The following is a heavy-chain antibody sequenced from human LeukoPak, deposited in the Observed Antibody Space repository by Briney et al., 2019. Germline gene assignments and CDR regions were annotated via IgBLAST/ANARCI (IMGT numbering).Heavy chain of an antibody. CDR3: ARLRAGDYFDR. V-gene: IGHV3-7*04. Sequence: PGGSLRLSCAASGFTFSSYWMSWVRQAPGKGLEWVANIKEDGSEKYYVDSVKGRLTISRDTAKSSLYLQMNSLRAEDTAVYYCARLRAGDYFDRWGQGTLVTVSS. CDR2: IKEDGSEK. CDR1: GFTFSSYW. J-gene: IGHJ4*02.